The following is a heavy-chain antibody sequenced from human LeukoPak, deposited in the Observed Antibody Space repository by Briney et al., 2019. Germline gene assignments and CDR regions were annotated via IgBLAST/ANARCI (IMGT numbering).Heavy chain of an antibody. Sequence: SETLSLTCTVSGGSISSSSYYWGWIRQPPGKGLEWIGYIYYSGSTNYNPSLKSRVTISVDTSKNQFSLKLSSVTAADTAVYYCARAGSWSGYFDYWGQGTLVTVSS. V-gene: IGHV4-61*05. J-gene: IGHJ4*02. CDR2: IYYSGST. CDR1: GGSISSSSYY. D-gene: IGHD3-3*01. CDR3: ARAGSWSGYFDY.